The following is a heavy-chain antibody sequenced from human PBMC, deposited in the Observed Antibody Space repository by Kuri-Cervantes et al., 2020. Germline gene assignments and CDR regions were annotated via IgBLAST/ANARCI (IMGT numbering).Heavy chain of an antibody. CDR3: ARDPPITMVRGVILGYYYMDV. V-gene: IGHV1-3*01. D-gene: IGHD3-10*01. CDR1: GYTFTSYA. Sequence: ASVKVSCKASGYTFTSYAMHWVRQAPGQRLEWMGWINAGNGNTKYSQKFQGRVTITRDTSASTAYMELSSLRSDDTAVYYCARDPPITMVRGVILGYYYMDVWGKGTTVTVSS. J-gene: IGHJ6*03. CDR2: INAGNGNT.